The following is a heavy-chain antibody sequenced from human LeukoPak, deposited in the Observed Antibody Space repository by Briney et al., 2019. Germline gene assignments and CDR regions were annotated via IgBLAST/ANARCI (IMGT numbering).Heavy chain of an antibody. CDR1: GFTFSSYW. D-gene: IGHD2-21*02. CDR3: AREGIVVVTDPYWYFDL. CDR2: IKQDGSEK. V-gene: IGHV3-7*05. J-gene: IGHJ2*01. Sequence: PGGSLRLSCAASGFTFSSYWMSWVRQAPGKGLEWVANIKQDGSEKFYVDSVKGRFTISRDNAKNSLYLQMNSLRAEDTAVYYCAREGIVVVTDPYWYFDLWGRGTLVTVS.